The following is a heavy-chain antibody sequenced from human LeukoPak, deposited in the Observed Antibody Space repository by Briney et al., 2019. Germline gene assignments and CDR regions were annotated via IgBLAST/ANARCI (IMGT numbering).Heavy chain of an antibody. Sequence: GSLRLSCAASGFTSSSYWMSWVRQTLGKGLEWVANIKRDVSEKYYVDSVKGPFTISREKAKNSQYIQKYSPRDEDTAVYHCARDYETTNFWGQGTLVTVS. CDR2: IKRDVSEK. CDR3: ARDYETTNF. D-gene: IGHD4-17*01. V-gene: IGHV3-7*01. J-gene: IGHJ4*02. CDR1: GFTSSSYW.